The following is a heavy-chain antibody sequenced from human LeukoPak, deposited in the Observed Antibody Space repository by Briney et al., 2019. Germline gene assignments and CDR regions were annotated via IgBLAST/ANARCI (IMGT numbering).Heavy chain of an antibody. Sequence: GRSLRLSCAASGFTFSSYGIHWVRQDPGNGLGWEAVIWYDGSNKYYADSVKGRFTISRDNSKNTLYLQMNSLRAEDTAVYYCAKDLDYYDSSGFPANWGQGTLVTVSS. J-gene: IGHJ4*02. D-gene: IGHD3-22*01. V-gene: IGHV3-33*06. CDR1: GFTFSSYG. CDR2: IWYDGSNK. CDR3: AKDLDYYDSSGFPAN.